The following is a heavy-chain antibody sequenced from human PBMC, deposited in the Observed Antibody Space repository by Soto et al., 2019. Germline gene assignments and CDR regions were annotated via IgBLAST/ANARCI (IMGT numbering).Heavy chain of an antibody. CDR2: INHSGST. J-gene: IGHJ6*03. CDR3: ASPRSHYYYYMDV. Sequence: QVQLQQWGAGLLKPSETLSLTCAVYGGSFSGYYWSWIRQPPGKGLEWIGEINHSGSTNYNPSLKSRVTISVDTSKNQFSLKLSSVTAADTAVYYCASPRSHYYYYMDVWGKGTTVTVSS. V-gene: IGHV4-34*01. D-gene: IGHD3-10*01. CDR1: GGSFSGYY.